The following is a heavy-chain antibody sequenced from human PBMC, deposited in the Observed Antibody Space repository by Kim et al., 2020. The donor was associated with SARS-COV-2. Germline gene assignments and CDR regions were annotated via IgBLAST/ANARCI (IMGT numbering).Heavy chain of an antibody. Sequence: GGSQRLSCAAAGFTFSSYSMNWVRQAPGKGLEWVSSISSSSSYIYYADSLKGRFTISRDNAKNSLYLQMNSLRAEDTAAYHCASTRQSGYELEGLDYWG. J-gene: IGHJ4*01. D-gene: IGHD5-12*01. CDR2: ISSSSSYI. CDR1: GFTFSSYS. V-gene: IGHV3-21*01. CDR3: ASTRQSGYELEGLDY.